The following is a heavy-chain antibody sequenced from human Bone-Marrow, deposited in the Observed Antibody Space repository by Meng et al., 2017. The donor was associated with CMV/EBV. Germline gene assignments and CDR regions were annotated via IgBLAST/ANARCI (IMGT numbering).Heavy chain of an antibody. CDR1: GFTFSNAW. J-gene: IGHJ4*02. Sequence: GGSLRLSCATSGFTFSNAWMSWVRQAPGKGLEWVSSISSSSGYIYYADSVKGRFTISRDNAKNSLYLQMNSLRAEDTAVYYCARRLLELPFDYWGQGTLVTVSS. CDR2: ISSSSGYI. D-gene: IGHD2-15*01. CDR3: ARRLLELPFDY. V-gene: IGHV3-21*01.